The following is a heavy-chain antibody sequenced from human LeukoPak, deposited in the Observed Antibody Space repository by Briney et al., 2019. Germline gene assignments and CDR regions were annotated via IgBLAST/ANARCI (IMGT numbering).Heavy chain of an antibody. CDR2: IYHSGST. D-gene: IGHD2-15*01. CDR3: ARGRLFCSGGSCCRYGFDY. V-gene: IGHV4-4*02. Sequence: SGTLSLTCAVSGGSISSSNWWSWVRQPPGKGLEWIGAIYHSGSTNYNPSLKSRVTISVDNSKNQFSLKLSSVTAADTAVYYCARGRLFCSGGSCCRYGFDYWGQGTLVTVSS. J-gene: IGHJ4*02. CDR1: GGSISSSNW.